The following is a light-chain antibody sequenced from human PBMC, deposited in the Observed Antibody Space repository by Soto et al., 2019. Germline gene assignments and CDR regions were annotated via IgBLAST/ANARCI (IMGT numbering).Light chain of an antibody. CDR3: QSYDSSLSGGV. J-gene: IGLJ3*02. CDR1: SSNIGAGYD. V-gene: IGLV1-40*01. CDR2: GNS. Sequence: QSVLTQPASVSGAPGQRVTISCTGSSSNIGAGYDVHWYQQLPGTAPKLLIYGNSNRPSGVPDRFSGSKSGNSASLAITGLQAEDEADYYCQSYDSSLSGGVFGGGTKLTVL.